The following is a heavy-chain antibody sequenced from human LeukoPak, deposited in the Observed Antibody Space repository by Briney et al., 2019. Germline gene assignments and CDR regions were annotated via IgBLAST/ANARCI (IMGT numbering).Heavy chain of an antibody. CDR1: GFTFSSYA. CDR2: ISGSGGST. V-gene: IGHV3-23*01. J-gene: IGHJ4*02. Sequence: GGSLRLSCAAPGFTFSSYAMSWVRQAPGKGLEWVSAISGSGGSTYYADSVKGRFTISRDNSKNTLYLQMNSLRAEDTAVYYCAKRASYGSRSYEVYWGQGTLVTVSS. CDR3: AKRASYGSRSYEVY. D-gene: IGHD3-10*01.